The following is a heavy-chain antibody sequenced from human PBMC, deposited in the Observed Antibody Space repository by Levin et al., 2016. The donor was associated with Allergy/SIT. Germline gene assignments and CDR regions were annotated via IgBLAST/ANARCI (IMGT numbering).Heavy chain of an antibody. J-gene: IGHJ4*02. CDR3: VKDIGYYGSGSYLADVLAGY. V-gene: IGHV3-64D*06. CDR2: ISSNGGST. CDR1: GFTFSSYA. Sequence: GGSLRLSCAASGFTFSSYAMHWVRQAPGKGLEYVSAISSNGGSTYYADSVKGRFTISRDNSKNTLYLQMSSLRAEDTAVYYCVKDIGYYGSGSYLADVLAGYWGQGTLVTVSS. D-gene: IGHD3-10*01.